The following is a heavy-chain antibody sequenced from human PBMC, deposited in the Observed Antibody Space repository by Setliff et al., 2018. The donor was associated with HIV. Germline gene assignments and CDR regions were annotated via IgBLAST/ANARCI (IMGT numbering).Heavy chain of an antibody. CDR2: INSGSDTI. D-gene: IGHD5-12*01. CDR1: GFTFNSYT. J-gene: IGHJ4*02. V-gene: IGHV3-48*01. CDR3: ASQGSDYHYLYY. Sequence: GESLTISCAASGFTFNSYTMNWVRQAPGKGLEWISYINSGSDTIFYADSVRGRFTVARDNGKNSLYLQLNDLRADDTAVYYCASQGSDYHYLYYWGQGTLVTVSS.